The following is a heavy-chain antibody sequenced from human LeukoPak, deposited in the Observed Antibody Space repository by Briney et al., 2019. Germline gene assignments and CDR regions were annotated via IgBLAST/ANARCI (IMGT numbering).Heavy chain of an antibody. J-gene: IGHJ4*02. CDR2: IYSGESVYATENT. D-gene: IGHD4-17*01. CDR3: ARDPTTVTTMFDS. CDR1: GVSVSSYY. V-gene: IGHV4-4*07. Sequence: PSETLSLTCSVSGVSVSSYYWSWIRLSAGNGLEWIGRIYSGESVYATENTSYNPSPKSRVTMSADTSRNKVFLKLTSVTAADTAVYYCARDPTTVTTMFDSWGQGALVTVSS.